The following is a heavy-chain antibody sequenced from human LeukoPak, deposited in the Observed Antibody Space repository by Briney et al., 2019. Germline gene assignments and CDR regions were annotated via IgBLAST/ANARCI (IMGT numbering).Heavy chain of an antibody. D-gene: IGHD3-10*01. CDR2: ISDSGAST. Sequence: PGGSLGLSCAASVFTFSNYAMSWVRQTPGKGLEWVSTISDSGASTYYADSVKGRFTISRDNSKNTLYLQMNSLRDEDTAVYYCAKVPYSDYGAGRPPFMDVWGQGTTVAISS. CDR3: AKVPYSDYGAGRPPFMDV. CDR1: VFTFSNYA. J-gene: IGHJ6*02. V-gene: IGHV3-23*01.